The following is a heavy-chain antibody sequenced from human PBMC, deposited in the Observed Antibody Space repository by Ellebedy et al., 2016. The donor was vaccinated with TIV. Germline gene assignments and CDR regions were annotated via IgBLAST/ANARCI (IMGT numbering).Heavy chain of an antibody. J-gene: IGHJ4*01. V-gene: IGHV1-3*01. CDR1: GYTFTSYA. Sequence: ASVKVSCKASGYTFTSYAMHWVRQAPGQRLEWMGWINAGHGNTKYSQKFQGRVTITRDTSASTAYMELSSLRSEDTAVYYGARGGVGRYCTNGVCLQALDYWGYGTLVTVSS. CDR2: INAGHGNT. D-gene: IGHD2-8*01. CDR3: ARGGVGRYCTNGVCLQALDY.